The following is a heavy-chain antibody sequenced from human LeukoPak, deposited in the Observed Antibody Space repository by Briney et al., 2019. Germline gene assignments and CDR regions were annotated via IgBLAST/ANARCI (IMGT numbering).Heavy chain of an antibody. CDR2: LYSGGDT. CDR3: AKVSESSSSWSDY. Sequence: GGSLRLSCAASGFTVSSNYMTWVRQAPGKGLEWVSVLYSGGDTYYADSVKGRFTISRDNSKNTLYLQLNTLRAEGTAVYYCAKVSESSSSWSDYWGQGTLVTVSS. CDR1: GFTVSSNY. J-gene: IGHJ4*02. D-gene: IGHD6-6*01. V-gene: IGHV3-53*01.